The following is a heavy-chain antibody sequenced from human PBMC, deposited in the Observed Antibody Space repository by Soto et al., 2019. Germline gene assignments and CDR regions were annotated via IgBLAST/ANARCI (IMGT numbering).Heavy chain of an antibody. Sequence: QVQLVQSGAEVKKPGSSVKVSFKASGGTFSSYAISWVRQAPGQGLEWMGGIIPIFGTANYAQKFQGRVTITADESTSTAYMELSSLRSEDTAVYYCARTQENMCSGGSCYFFPLRYWGQGTLVTVSS. J-gene: IGHJ4*02. CDR2: IIPIFGTA. CDR1: GGTFSSYA. CDR3: ARTQENMCSGGSCYFFPLRY. V-gene: IGHV1-69*01. D-gene: IGHD2-15*01.